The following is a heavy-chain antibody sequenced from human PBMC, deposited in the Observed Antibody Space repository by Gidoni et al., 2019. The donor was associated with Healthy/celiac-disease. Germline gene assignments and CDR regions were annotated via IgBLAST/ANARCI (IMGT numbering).Heavy chain of an antibody. V-gene: IGHV4-34*01. CDR1: GGSFSGYY. J-gene: IGHJ4*02. D-gene: IGHD4-4*01. Sequence: QVQLQQWGAGPLKPSETLSLTCDVYGGSFSGYYWSWIRQPPGKGLEWIGEINHSGSTNYNPSLKSRVTISVDTSKNQFSLKLSSVTAADTAVYYCATTVTTRGIDYWGQGTLVTVSS. CDR2: INHSGST. CDR3: ATTVTTRGIDY.